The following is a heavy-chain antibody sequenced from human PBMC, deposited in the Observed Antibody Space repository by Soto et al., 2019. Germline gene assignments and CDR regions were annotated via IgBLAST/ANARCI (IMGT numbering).Heavy chain of an antibody. Sequence: SETLSLTCTVSGGSISSYYWSWIRQPPGKGLEWIGYIYYSGSTNYNPSLKSRVTISVDTSKNQFSLKLSSVTAADTAVYYCARGTLNSYVWGNYYAYYYFYYMAVGGKGTPATVPS. CDR2: IYYSGST. D-gene: IGHD3-10*02. CDR3: ARGTLNSYVWGNYYAYYYFYYMAV. CDR1: GGSISSYY. V-gene: IGHV4-59*01. J-gene: IGHJ6*03.